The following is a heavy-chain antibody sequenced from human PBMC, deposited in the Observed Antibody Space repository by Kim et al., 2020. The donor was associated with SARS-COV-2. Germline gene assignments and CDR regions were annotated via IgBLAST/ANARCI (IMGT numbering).Heavy chain of an antibody. CDR3: AKRAEVVRSYYFDY. J-gene: IGHJ4*02. V-gene: IGHV3-23*01. Sequence: ADPVKGQVTISGNKPKNTLYLKMNNLRAEDTAVYHCAKRAEVVRSYYFDYWGQGTLVTVSS. D-gene: IGHD3-22*01.